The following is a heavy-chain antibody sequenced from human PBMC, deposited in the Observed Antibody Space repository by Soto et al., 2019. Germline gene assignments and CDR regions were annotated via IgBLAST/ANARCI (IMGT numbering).Heavy chain of an antibody. CDR3: AKCLPRPSIFGVVINGLDH. J-gene: IGHJ5*02. CDR2: IGGSGYDI. D-gene: IGHD3-3*01. V-gene: IGHV3-23*01. CDR1: GFIFSNYP. Sequence: EVQLLESGGGLVPPGGSLRLSCGASGFIFSNYPMTWVRQAPGKGLEWVSTIGGSGYDIYYADSVKGRFTISRDNSKNMLYLQMNSLRPEDTAVYYCAKCLPRPSIFGVVINGLDHWGQGTLVTVSS.